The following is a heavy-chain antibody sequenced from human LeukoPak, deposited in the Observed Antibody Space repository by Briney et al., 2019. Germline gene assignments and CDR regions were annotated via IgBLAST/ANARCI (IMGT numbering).Heavy chain of an antibody. D-gene: IGHD3-22*01. J-gene: IGHJ4*02. CDR3: ARGDDSGYYDYFDY. Sequence: GSLRLSCAASGFTVDSNYLSWVRQAPGKVLEWVSTIYTGGNTYYAASVKGRFTISRDFSKNTVFLHMNSLRAEDTAMYYCARGDDSGYYDYFDYWGQGALVTVSS. CDR1: GFTVDSNY. V-gene: IGHV3-53*01. CDR2: IYTGGNT.